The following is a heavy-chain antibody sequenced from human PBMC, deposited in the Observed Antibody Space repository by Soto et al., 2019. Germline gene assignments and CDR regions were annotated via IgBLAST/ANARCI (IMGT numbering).Heavy chain of an antibody. Sequence: GGSLRLSWAASGFTFSSYWMIWVRQATGKGLEWVANIKQDGSEKYYVDSVKGRFTISRDNAKNSLYLQMNSLRAEDTAVYYCARDTYYYAENWFDPWGQGTLVTVSS. D-gene: IGHD3-10*01. CDR2: IKQDGSEK. CDR3: ARDTYYYAENWFDP. CDR1: GFTFSSYW. V-gene: IGHV3-7*05. J-gene: IGHJ5*02.